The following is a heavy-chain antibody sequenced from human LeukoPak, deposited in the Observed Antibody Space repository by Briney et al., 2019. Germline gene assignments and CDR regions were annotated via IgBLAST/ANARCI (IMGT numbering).Heavy chain of an antibody. V-gene: IGHV4-30-2*01. D-gene: IGHD2-2*01. CDR1: GASISSGGYY. Sequence: SETLSLTCTVSGASISSGGYYWSWIRQPPGKGLEWIGYFDHSGSTYYNASLKSRVTISVDRSKNQFSLKLSSVTAADTAVYYCARHPVPAVITGYYYYYMDVWGKGTTVTVSS. CDR2: FDHSGST. J-gene: IGHJ6*03. CDR3: ARHPVPAVITGYYYYYMDV.